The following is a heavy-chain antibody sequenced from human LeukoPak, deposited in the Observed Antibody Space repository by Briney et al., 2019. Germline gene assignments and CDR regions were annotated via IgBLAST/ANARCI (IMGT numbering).Heavy chain of an antibody. CDR2: IRYDGSNK. CDR1: GFTFSSYG. D-gene: IGHD6-13*01. V-gene: IGHV3-30*02. CDR3: AKAQTSTAAAGAPIYY. Sequence: GGSLRLSCAASGFTFSSYGMHWVRQAPGKGLKWVAFIRYDGSNKYYADSVKGRFTISRDNSKNTLYLQMNSLRAEDTAVYYCAKAQTSTAAAGAPIYYWGQGTLVTVSS. J-gene: IGHJ4*02.